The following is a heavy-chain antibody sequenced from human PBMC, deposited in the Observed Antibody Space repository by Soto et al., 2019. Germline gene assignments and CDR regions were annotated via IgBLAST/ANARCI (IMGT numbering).Heavy chain of an antibody. Sequence: GGSLRLSSAASGFTFSSYSMNWVRQAPGKGLEWVSYISSSSSTIYYADSVKGRFTISRDNAKNSLYLQMNSLRDEDTAVYYCARDWGYSSGWEDAFDIWGQGTMVTVSS. CDR2: ISSSSSTI. D-gene: IGHD6-19*01. J-gene: IGHJ3*02. CDR3: ARDWGYSSGWEDAFDI. CDR1: GFTFSSYS. V-gene: IGHV3-48*02.